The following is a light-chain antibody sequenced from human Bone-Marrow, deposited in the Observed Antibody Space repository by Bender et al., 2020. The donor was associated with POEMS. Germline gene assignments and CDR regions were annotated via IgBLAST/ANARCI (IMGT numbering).Light chain of an antibody. V-gene: IGLV2-23*02. J-gene: IGLJ2*01. Sequence: QSALTQPASVSASPGQSITIYCTGTSNDVGRYNLVSWFQQHPGKVPKLMISEVNKRPSGVSNRFSGSKSGNTASLTISGLQAEDEADYYCCSYAGSSTFVVFGGGTKLTVL. CDR2: EVN. CDR3: CSYAGSSTFVV. CDR1: SNDVGRYNL.